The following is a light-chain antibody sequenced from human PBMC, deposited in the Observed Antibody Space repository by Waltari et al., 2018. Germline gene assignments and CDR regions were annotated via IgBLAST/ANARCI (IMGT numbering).Light chain of an antibody. J-gene: IGKJ2*01. CDR1: KSISKY. Sequence: DIQMTQSPSSLSASVGDRVTITCRASKSISKYLNWYKQKPGKAPKRLIDGASSLQSGVPPRFSGSGSGTEFTLTISSLQPEDFATYSCQQSYTTPYTFGQGTKLEI. CDR2: GAS. CDR3: QQSYTTPYT. V-gene: IGKV1-39*01.